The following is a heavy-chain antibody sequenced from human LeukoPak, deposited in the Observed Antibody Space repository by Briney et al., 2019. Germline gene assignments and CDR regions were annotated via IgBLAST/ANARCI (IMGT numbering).Heavy chain of an antibody. J-gene: IGHJ5*02. V-gene: IGHV3-7*01. D-gene: IGHD3-3*01. CDR3: ARPGGDFWSDNWFDP. CDR1: GFTFSSSW. CDR2: IKQDGSEK. Sequence: GGSLRLSCAASGFTFSSSWMSWVRQAPGKGLEWVANIKQDGSEKYYVDSVKGRFTISRDNAKNSLYLQMNSLRAEDTAVYYCARPGGDFWSDNWFDPWGQGTLVTVSS.